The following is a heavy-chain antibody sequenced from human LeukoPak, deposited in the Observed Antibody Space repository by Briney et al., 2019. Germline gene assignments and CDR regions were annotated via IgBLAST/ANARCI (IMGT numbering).Heavy chain of an antibody. CDR2: IYYSGST. CDR3: AKVGYCNAGPCYFDS. CDR1: GGSISSYY. V-gene: IGHV4-59*08. D-gene: IGHD2-15*01. J-gene: IGHJ4*02. Sequence: SETLSLTCTVSGGSISSYYWSWIRQPPGKGLEWIRYIYYSGSTNYNPSLKSRVTISVDTSKNQFSLKLSSVTAADTAVYYCAKVGYCNAGPCYFDSWGQGTLVTVSS.